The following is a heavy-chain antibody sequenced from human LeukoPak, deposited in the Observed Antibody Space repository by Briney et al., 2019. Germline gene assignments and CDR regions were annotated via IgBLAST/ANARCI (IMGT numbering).Heavy chain of an antibody. CDR2: IYYSGST. D-gene: IGHD3-10*01. CDR1: GVSVSGARYY. Sequence: SETLSLTCSVSGVSVSGARYYWSWLRQPPGKGREWIGYIYYSGSTNYNPSLKSRVTISVDTSKNQFSLKVNSVTAADTAVYYRARMLVRGLEGDYWGQGTLVTVSS. V-gene: IGHV4-61*01. CDR3: ARMLVRGLEGDY. J-gene: IGHJ4*02.